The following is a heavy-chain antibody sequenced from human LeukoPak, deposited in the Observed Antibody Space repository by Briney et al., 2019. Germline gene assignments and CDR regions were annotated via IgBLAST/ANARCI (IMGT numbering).Heavy chain of an antibody. J-gene: IGHJ1*01. CDR2: ISFDGSHK. D-gene: IGHD4-17*01. CDR3: ARVITVYNDYEEVAEYFQH. Sequence: PGGSLRLSCAASGFTFNNYAMSWVRQAPGKGLEWVAFISFDGSHKYYADSVKGRFTISRDNSKNTLYLQMNSLRIEDTAVYYCARVITVYNDYEEVAEYFQHWGQGTLVIVSS. V-gene: IGHV3-30*04. CDR1: GFTFNNYA.